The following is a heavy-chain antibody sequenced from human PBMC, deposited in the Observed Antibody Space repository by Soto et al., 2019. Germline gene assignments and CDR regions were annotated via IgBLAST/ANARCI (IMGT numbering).Heavy chain of an antibody. V-gene: IGHV4-59*08. Sequence: QVQLQESGPGLVKPSETLSLTCTVSGGSISSYYWSWIRQPPGKGLEWIGYIYYSGSTNYNPSLKILVTISVDTSKHWCSLKLSSGTAADTAVYACACGGAAPVLGYWGQGTLVTVSS. J-gene: IGHJ4*02. CDR3: ACGGAAPVLGY. CDR1: GGSISSYY. CDR2: IYYSGST. D-gene: IGHD6-25*01.